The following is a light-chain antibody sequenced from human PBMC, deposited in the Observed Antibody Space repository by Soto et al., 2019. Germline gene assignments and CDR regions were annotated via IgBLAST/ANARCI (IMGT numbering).Light chain of an antibody. Sequence: DIQMTQSPSSLSASVGDTVTITCRASQSISVHLNWYQQKPGKVPKLLIYAASNLQSGVPSSFSGSGSETDFALTISSLQPAEFATYYCQQSYITPYTFGQGTKLQIK. J-gene: IGKJ2*01. CDR2: AAS. CDR3: QQSYITPYT. CDR1: QSISVH. V-gene: IGKV1-39*01.